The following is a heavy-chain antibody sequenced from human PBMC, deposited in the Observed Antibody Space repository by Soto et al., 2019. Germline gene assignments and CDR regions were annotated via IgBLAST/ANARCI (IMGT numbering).Heavy chain of an antibody. D-gene: IGHD1-26*01. V-gene: IGHV1-69*01. CDR3: ASEKGATDGFAFGI. Sequence: QVQLVQSGAEVKKPGSSVKVSCKASGGTFSSYAISWVRQAPGQGLEWMGGIIPIFGTANYAQKFQGIVTITADESTSTAYMALSSVRSEDTAVYYCASEKGATDGFAFGIWGQGTMVTVSS. J-gene: IGHJ3*02. CDR1: GGTFSSYA. CDR2: IIPIFGTA.